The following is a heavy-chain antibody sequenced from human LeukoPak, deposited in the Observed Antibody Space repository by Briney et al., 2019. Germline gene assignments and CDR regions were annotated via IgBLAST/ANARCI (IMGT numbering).Heavy chain of an antibody. D-gene: IGHD1-1*01. V-gene: IGHV1-69*05. CDR3: AREGSGTTRHAFDI. CDR2: IIPIFGTA. Sequence: SAKVSCKASGGTFSSYAISWVRQAPGQGLEWMGGIIPIFGTANYAQKFQGRVTITMDESTSTAYMELSSLRSEDTAVYYCAREGSGTTRHAFDIWGQGTMVTVSS. J-gene: IGHJ3*02. CDR1: GGTFSSYA.